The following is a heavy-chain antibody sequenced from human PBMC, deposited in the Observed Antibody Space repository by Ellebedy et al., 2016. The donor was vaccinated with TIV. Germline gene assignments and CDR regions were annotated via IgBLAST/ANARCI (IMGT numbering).Heavy chain of an antibody. CDR2: ISYDGSNK. CDR1: GFTFSSYA. J-gene: IGHJ6*02. D-gene: IGHD3-10*01. Sequence: GESLKISCAASGFTFSSYAMHWVRQAPGKGLEVVAVISYDGSNKYYEDSVKGRFTISRDNSKNTLYLQMNSLRAEDTAVYYCARDGQWFDYYSYVMDVWGQGTTVTVSS. V-gene: IGHV3-30-3*01. CDR3: ARDGQWFDYYSYVMDV.